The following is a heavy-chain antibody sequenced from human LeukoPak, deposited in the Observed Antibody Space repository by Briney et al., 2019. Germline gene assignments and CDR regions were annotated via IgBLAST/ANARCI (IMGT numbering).Heavy chain of an antibody. CDR1: GFIFSSYE. Sequence: PGGSLRLSCAASGFIFSSYEMNWVRQAPGKGLEWLSYISSGGSTIYYADSVKGRFTISRDNAKNSLFLQMNSLRAEDTAVYYCARDYYLDYWGQGTLVTVSS. V-gene: IGHV3-48*03. CDR3: ARDYYLDY. J-gene: IGHJ4*02. CDR2: ISSGGSTI.